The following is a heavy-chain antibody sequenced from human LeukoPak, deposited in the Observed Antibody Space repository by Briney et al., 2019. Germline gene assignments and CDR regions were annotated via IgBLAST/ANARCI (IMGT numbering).Heavy chain of an antibody. Sequence: ASVTVCCTSSGYTFISYGNSWVRQAPGQGIEWMGLISGYNGSTNYAHNLQGRVTMTTDTSTSTAYMELRSLRSDDDAVYYCARGLGVVTAQSEQPKPRYFDLWGRGTQVTVSS. CDR2: ISGYNGST. CDR1: GYTFISYG. J-gene: IGHJ2*01. D-gene: IGHD2-21*02. CDR3: ARGLGVVTAQSEQPKPRYFDL. V-gene: IGHV1-18*01.